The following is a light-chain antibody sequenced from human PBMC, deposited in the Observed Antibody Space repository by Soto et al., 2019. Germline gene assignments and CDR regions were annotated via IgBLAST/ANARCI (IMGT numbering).Light chain of an antibody. CDR1: SRDVGGYNY. V-gene: IGLV2-14*01. CDR2: DAS. J-gene: IGLJ2*01. CDR3: SSYTSSSTLVV. Sequence: QSALTQPASVSGSPGQSITISCTGTSRDVGGYNYVSWYQQHPGKAPKLTIYDASNRPSGVSNRFSGSKSGNTASLTISGLQAEDEADYYCSSYTSSSTLVVFGGGTKLTVL.